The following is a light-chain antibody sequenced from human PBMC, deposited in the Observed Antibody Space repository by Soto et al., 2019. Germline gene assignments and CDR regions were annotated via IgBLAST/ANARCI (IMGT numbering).Light chain of an antibody. CDR2: GNK. CDR1: SSNIGAGSD. V-gene: IGLV1-40*01. J-gene: IGLJ2*01. CDR3: QSYDNNLRGVL. Sequence: QSVLTQPPSVSGAPGQIVTISCTGSSSNIGAGSDVHWYQQSPGRVPKLLVYGNKHRPSGVPDRFSASKSGTSASLAITGLQADDEADYYCQSYDNNLRGVLFGGGTKRDRP.